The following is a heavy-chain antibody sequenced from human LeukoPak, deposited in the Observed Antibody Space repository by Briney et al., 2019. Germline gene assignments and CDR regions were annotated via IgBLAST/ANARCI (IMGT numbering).Heavy chain of an antibody. V-gene: IGHV3-33*06. CDR2: ILYDGSDK. CDR1: GFTFSIYG. J-gene: IGHJ4*02. D-gene: IGHD3-3*01. Sequence: GRSLRLSCVASGFTFSIYGMHWVRQAPGKGLEWLAVILYDGSDKYYADSVKGRFTISRDNSKNTLYLQMNSLRAEDTAVYYCAKDIYDFWSGPADYWGQGTLVTVSS. CDR3: AKDIYDFWSGPADY.